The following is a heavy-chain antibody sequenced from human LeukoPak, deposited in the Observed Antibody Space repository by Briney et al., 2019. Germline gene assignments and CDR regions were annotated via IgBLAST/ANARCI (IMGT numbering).Heavy chain of an antibody. V-gene: IGHV3-43D*03. D-gene: IGHD2-15*01. CDR3: AKVTGIVDPFQY. Sequence: GGSLRLSCAASGFTFDDYAMHWVRQAPGKGLEWVSLISWDGGSTYYADSVKGRFTISRDNSKNTLYLQMNSLRAEDTALYYCAKVTGIVDPFQYWGQGTLVTVSS. J-gene: IGHJ4*02. CDR2: ISWDGGST. CDR1: GFTFDDYA.